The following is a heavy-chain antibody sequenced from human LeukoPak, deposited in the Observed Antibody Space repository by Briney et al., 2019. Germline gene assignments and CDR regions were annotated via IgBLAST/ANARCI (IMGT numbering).Heavy chain of an antibody. Sequence: PGGSLRLSCAASGFTFSSYSMNWVRQAPGKGLEWVSSISSSSSYIYYADSVKGRFTISRDNAKNSLYLQMNSLRAEDTAVYYCASENYYDSSGYPDAFDIWGQGTMVTVSS. V-gene: IGHV3-21*01. D-gene: IGHD3-22*01. CDR2: ISSSSSYI. CDR3: ASENYYDSSGYPDAFDI. J-gene: IGHJ3*02. CDR1: GFTFSSYS.